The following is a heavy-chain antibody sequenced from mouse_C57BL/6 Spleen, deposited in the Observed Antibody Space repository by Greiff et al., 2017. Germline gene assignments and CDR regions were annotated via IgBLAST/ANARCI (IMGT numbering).Heavy chain of an antibody. Sequence: QVQLKQPGAELVMPGASVKLSCKASGYTFTSYWMHWVKQRPGQGLEWIGEIDPSDSYTNYNQKFKGKSTLTVDKSSSTAYMQLSSLTSEDSAVYYCARKGIYYDYEDAMDYWGQGTSVTVTS. CDR1: GYTFTSYW. CDR2: IDPSDSYT. CDR3: ARKGIYYDYEDAMDY. D-gene: IGHD2-4*01. V-gene: IGHV1-69*01. J-gene: IGHJ4*01.